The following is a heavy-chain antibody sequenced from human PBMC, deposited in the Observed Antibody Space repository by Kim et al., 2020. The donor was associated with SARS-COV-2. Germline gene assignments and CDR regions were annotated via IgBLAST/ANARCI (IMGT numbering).Heavy chain of an antibody. CDR1: GFTFSSYS. V-gene: IGHV3-21*04. CDR2: ISSSSSYI. Sequence: GGSLRLSCAASGFTFSSYSMNWVRQAPGKGLEWVSSISSSSSYIYYADSVKGRFTISRDNAKNSLYLQMNSLRAEDTAVYYCASFSSGIAAAVAGSGGQGTLVTVSS. CDR3: ASFSSGIAAAVAGS. D-gene: IGHD6-13*01. J-gene: IGHJ4*02.